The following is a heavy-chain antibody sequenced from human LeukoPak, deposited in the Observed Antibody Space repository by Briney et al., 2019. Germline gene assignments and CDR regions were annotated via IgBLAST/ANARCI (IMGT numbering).Heavy chain of an antibody. Sequence: GGSLRLSCAVSGFTFSGFRRSWSRQALGKGLEWVASINSDGSEGYYADVVKGRFTISRDNAKNSLYLQINSLRAEDTAVYYCARSSYSSSSSVWGQGTMVTVSS. D-gene: IGHD6-6*01. CDR3: ARSSYSSSSSV. CDR2: INSDGSEG. CDR1: GFTFSGFR. J-gene: IGHJ3*01. V-gene: IGHV3-7*03.